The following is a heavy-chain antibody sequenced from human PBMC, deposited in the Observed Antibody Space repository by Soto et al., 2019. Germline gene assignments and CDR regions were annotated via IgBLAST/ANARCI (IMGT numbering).Heavy chain of an antibody. J-gene: IGHJ4*02. CDR2: ISNDGSNK. V-gene: IGHV3-30*18. Sequence: QVQLVETGGGVVQPGRSLRLSCAASGFTLSSYGMHWVRQAPDKGLEWVAVISNDGSNKYYADSVKGRFTISRDNSKNTLYLQMNSLRAEDTAMYYCAKDYYYDSSGWVDWGQGTLVTVSS. D-gene: IGHD3-22*01. CDR3: AKDYYYDSSGWVD. CDR1: GFTLSSYG.